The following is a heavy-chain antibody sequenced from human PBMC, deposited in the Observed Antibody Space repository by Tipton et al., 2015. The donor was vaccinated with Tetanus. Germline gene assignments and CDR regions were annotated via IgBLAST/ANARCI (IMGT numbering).Heavy chain of an antibody. Sequence: TLSLTCTVSGGSISSYYWSWIRQPAGKGLEWIGRIYTSGSTNYNPSLKSRVTMSVDTSKNQFSLKLSSVTAADTAVYYCARGATTVTWGHGGGRDGRGDAFDIWGQGTMVTVSS. J-gene: IGHJ3*02. D-gene: IGHD4-11*01. CDR3: ARGATTVTWGHGGGRDGRGDAFDI. V-gene: IGHV4-4*07. CDR2: IYTSGST. CDR1: GGSISSYY.